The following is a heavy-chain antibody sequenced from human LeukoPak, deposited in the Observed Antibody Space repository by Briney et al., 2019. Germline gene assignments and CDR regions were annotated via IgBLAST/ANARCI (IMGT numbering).Heavy chain of an antibody. CDR2: IYSSGST. CDR3: ARDLGATYYYYYMDV. CDR1: GGSISSGDYY. V-gene: IGHV4-30-4*08. J-gene: IGHJ6*03. Sequence: SETLSLTCTVSGGSISSGDYYWSWIRQPPGKGLEWIGYIYSSGSTYYNPSLKSRVTISVDTSKNQFSLKLSSVTAADTAVYYCARDLGATYYYYYMDVWGKGTTVTVSS.